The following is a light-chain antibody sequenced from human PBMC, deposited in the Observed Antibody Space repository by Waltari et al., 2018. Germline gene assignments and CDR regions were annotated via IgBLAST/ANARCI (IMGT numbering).Light chain of an antibody. J-gene: IGKJ1*01. CDR2: GTS. CDR3: QQRHNYPRT. CDR1: QAISNA. V-gene: IGKV1-9*01. Sequence: GDKVTITCRASQAISNALAWYQQKPGKAPKLLIYGTSTLQTGVPSRFSGSGSGTDFTLTISGLQPEDFEVYFCQQRHNYPRTFGQGTRVEIK.